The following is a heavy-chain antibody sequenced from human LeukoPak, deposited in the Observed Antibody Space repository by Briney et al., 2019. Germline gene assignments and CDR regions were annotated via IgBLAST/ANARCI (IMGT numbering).Heavy chain of an antibody. J-gene: IGHJ3*02. V-gene: IGHV3-64*01. CDR1: GFTFSSSS. Sequence: GGSLRLSCAASGFTFSSSSMHWVRQAPGKGREYVSGISSNGRGTYSANSVKGRFTISRDNSKNTLYLQMGSLRPEDMAVYYCARGSGSYYDAFDIWGQGTMVTVSS. D-gene: IGHD3-10*01. CDR3: ARGSGSYYDAFDI. CDR2: ISSNGRGT.